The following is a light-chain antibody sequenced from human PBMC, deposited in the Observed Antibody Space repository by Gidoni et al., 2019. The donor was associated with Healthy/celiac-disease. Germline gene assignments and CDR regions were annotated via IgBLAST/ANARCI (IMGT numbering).Light chain of an antibody. Sequence: DIQMTQSPSSLSASVGDRVTITCQASQEISNYLNWYQQKPGKAPKLLIYDASNLETGVPSRFSGSGSGTDFTFTISSLQPEDIATYYCQQYDNLPITFGQXTRLEIK. V-gene: IGKV1-33*01. J-gene: IGKJ5*01. CDR3: QQYDNLPIT. CDR1: QEISNY. CDR2: DAS.